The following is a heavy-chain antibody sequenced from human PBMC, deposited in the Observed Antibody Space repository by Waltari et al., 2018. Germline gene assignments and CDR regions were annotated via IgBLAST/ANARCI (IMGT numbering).Heavy chain of an antibody. J-gene: IGHJ4*02. CDR1: GGPISSGYG. CDR3: ARGYYYGSGYYAYFDY. CDR2: IYSSTGNT. V-gene: IGHV4-38-2*01. Sequence: QVQLKESGPGLVKPSETLSLTCAVSGGPISSGYGWGWIRQPPGKGLEWIVTIYSSTGNTYYAPSLKSRITLSKDTSRNHFSLKVNSVTAADTAVYYCARGYYYGSGYYAYFDYWGQGVLVTVSS. D-gene: IGHD3-22*01.